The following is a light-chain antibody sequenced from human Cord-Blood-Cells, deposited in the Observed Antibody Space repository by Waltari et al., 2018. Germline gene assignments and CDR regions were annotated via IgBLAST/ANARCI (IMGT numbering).Light chain of an antibody. Sequence: SYELTQPPSVSVSPGQTASLTCSGHKLGDKYACWYQQKPGQSPVLVIYQDSKRPSGIPERFSGSNSGNTATLTISGTQAMDEADYYCQAWDSSTYYVFGTGTKVTVL. V-gene: IGLV3-1*01. CDR1: KLGDKY. CDR2: QDS. J-gene: IGLJ1*01. CDR3: QAWDSSTYYV.